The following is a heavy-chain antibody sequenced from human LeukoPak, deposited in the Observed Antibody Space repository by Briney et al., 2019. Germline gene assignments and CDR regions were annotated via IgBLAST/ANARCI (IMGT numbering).Heavy chain of an antibody. CDR1: GDSISSTNYY. D-gene: IGHD4-23*01. J-gene: IGHJ6*03. Sequence: RTSETLSLTCTVSGDSISSTNYYWGWIRQPPGKGLEWIGSIYHSGSTYYNPSLKSRVTISVDTSKNQFSLKLSSVTAADTAVYYCARRWDYYYYMDVWGKGTTVTVSS. V-gene: IGHV4-39*07. CDR3: ARRWDYYYYMDV. CDR2: IYHSGST.